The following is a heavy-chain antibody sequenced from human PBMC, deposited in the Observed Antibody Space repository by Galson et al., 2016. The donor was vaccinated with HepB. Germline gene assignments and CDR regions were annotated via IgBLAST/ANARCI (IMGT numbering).Heavy chain of an antibody. D-gene: IGHD3-10*01. V-gene: IGHV3-33*01. CDR3: GRALGRGGYLIDQ. CDR1: GFTFSSCA. Sequence: SLRLSCAASGFTFSSCAMHWVRQAPGKGLEWITIIWNDGSNIYYADSVKGRFTISRDNSKNMLYLQMNSLRAEDTAVYYCGRALGRGGYLIDQWGQGTLVTVSS. J-gene: IGHJ4*02. CDR2: IWNDGSNI.